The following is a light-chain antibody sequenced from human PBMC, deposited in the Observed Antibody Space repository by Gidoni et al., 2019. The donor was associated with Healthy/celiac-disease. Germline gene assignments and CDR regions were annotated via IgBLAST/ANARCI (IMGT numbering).Light chain of an antibody. J-gene: IGKJ5*01. CDR3: QQRSNWPPGIT. CDR2: DAS. CDR1: SY. V-gene: IGKV3-11*01. Sequence: SYLAWYQQKPGQAPRLLIYDASNRATGIPAISSLEPEDFAVYYCQQRSNWPPGITFGQGTRLEIK.